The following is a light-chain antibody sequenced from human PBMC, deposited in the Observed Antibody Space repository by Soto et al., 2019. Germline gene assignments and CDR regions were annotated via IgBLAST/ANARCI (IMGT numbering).Light chain of an antibody. CDR1: SSDVGRYNY. CDR2: DVS. CDR3: SSFTSSSTFV. V-gene: IGLV2-14*03. Sequence: QSVLAQPASVSRSRGQSITISCTGTSSDVGRYNYVSWFQQHPGKVPKLIIYDVSNWPSGVSDRFSGSKSGNTASLTISGLQPEDEADYYCSSFTSSSTFVFGTGTKLTVL. J-gene: IGLJ1*01.